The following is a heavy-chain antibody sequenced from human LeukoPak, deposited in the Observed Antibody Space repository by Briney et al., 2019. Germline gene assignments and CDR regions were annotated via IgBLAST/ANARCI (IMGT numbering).Heavy chain of an antibody. CDR3: AKTGGIAAAH. V-gene: IGHV3-23*01. J-gene: IGHJ4*02. D-gene: IGHD6-13*01. Sequence: GGSLRLSCAASGFTFSSSAMSWVRQAPGKGLEWVSAISYIGDKMYYADSVKGRFTISRDNSKNTLYLQMNSLRAEDTAVYYCAKTGGIAAAHWGQGTLVTVSS. CDR1: GFTFSSSA. CDR2: ISYIGDKM.